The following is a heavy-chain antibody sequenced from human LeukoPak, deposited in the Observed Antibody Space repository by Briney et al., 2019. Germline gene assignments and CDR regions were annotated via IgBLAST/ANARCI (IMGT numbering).Heavy chain of an antibody. V-gene: IGHV3-21*01. Sequence: PGGSLRLSCAASEFTFSSYSMNWVRQAPGQGLEWVSSISSSSSYIYYADSVKGRFTISRDNAKSSLYLQMNSLRAEDTAVYYCARDDIYRGFDYWGQGTLVTVSS. CDR1: EFTFSSYS. CDR3: ARDDIYRGFDY. J-gene: IGHJ4*02. D-gene: IGHD3-9*01. CDR2: ISSSSSYI.